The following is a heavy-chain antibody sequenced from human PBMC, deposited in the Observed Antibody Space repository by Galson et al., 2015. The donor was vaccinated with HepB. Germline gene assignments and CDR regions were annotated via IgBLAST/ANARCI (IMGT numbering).Heavy chain of an antibody. J-gene: IGHJ4*02. V-gene: IGHV3-23*01. D-gene: IGHD6-19*01. Sequence: SLRLSCAASGFTFSSYAMSWVRQAPGKGLEWVSAISGSGGSTYYADSVKGRFTISRDNSKNTLYLQMNSLRAEDTAVYYCAKGSSGWYDYFDYWGQGTLVTVSS. CDR2: ISGSGGST. CDR1: GFTFSSYA. CDR3: AKGSSGWYDYFDY.